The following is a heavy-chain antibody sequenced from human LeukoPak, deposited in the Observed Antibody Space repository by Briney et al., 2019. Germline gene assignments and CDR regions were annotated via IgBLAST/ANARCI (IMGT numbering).Heavy chain of an antibody. V-gene: IGHV3-48*01. Sequence: GGSLRLSCAASGFTFSSFSMNWVRQAPGKGLEWVSFITGSSSTIYYADSVKGRFTISRDNAKNSLYLQMNSLRAEDTAVYYCVKETGDLGQGGFEIWGQGTTVTVS. CDR2: ITGSSSTI. CDR1: GFTFSSFS. D-gene: IGHD7-27*01. J-gene: IGHJ3*02. CDR3: VKETGDLGQGGFEI.